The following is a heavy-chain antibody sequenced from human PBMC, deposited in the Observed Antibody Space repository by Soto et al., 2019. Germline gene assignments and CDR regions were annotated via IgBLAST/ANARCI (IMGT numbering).Heavy chain of an antibody. CDR3: ATRTTLEADYYYYRDV. D-gene: IGHD4-17*01. CDR1: GFTVSSNY. V-gene: IGHV3-53*04. Sequence: EVQLVESGGGLVQPGGSLRLSCAASGFTVSSNYMSWVRQAPGKGLEWVSVIYSGGSTYYADSVKGRFTISRHNSKNTLYLEMNSRRAEDTAVYYCATRTTLEADYYYYRDVWGKGSTVTVAS. CDR2: IYSGGST. J-gene: IGHJ6*03.